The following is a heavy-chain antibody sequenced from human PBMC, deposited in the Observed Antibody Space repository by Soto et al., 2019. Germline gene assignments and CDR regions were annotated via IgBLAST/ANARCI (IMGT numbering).Heavy chain of an antibody. J-gene: IGHJ4*02. Sequence: LSLTCTVSGGSISSSSYYWGWIRQPPGKGLEWIGSIYYSGSTYYNPSLKSRVTISVDTSKNQFSLKLSSVTAADTAVYYCARRSLWFGEFNWGQGTLVTVSS. CDR2: IYYSGST. D-gene: IGHD3-10*01. V-gene: IGHV4-39*01. CDR3: ARRSLWFGEFN. CDR1: GGSISSSSYY.